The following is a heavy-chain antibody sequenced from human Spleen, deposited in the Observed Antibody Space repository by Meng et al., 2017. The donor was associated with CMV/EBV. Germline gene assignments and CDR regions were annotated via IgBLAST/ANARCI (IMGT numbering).Heavy chain of an antibody. CDR3: ARGTVLGYGSSDYYYYGMDV. J-gene: IGHJ6*02. Sequence: GGSLRLSCAASGITFSDFKMNWVRQAPGKGLEWVSSISATSTYIYYADSVKGRFTISRDNAKNSLYLQMNSLRVEDTAVYYCARGTVLGYGSSDYYYYGMDVWGQGTTVTVSS. CDR1: GITFSDFK. CDR2: ISATSTYI. V-gene: IGHV3-21*06. D-gene: IGHD6-13*01.